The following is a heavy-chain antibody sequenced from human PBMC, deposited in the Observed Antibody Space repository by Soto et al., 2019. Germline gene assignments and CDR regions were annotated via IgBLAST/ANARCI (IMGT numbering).Heavy chain of an antibody. D-gene: IGHD5-12*01. CDR1: GGSISSYY. J-gene: IGHJ6*02. CDR2: IYYSGST. V-gene: IGHV4-59*08. Sequence: PSETLSLTCTVSGGSISSYYWSWIRQPPEKGLEWIGYIYYSGSTNYNPSLKSRVTISVDTSKNQFSLKLSSVTAADTAVYYCARHFPLDIARPTYYYGMDVRGQRTTVTVSS. CDR3: ARHFPLDIARPTYYYGMDV.